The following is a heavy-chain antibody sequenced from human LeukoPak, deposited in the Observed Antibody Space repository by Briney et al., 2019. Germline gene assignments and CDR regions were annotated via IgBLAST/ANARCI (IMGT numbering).Heavy chain of an antibody. Sequence: GRSLRLSCAASGFTFSSYAMHWVRQAPGKGLEWVSAISAGGGSTYDADSVKGRFTISSDNSKNTVYLQMTSLRVDDTAVYYCAKFDRTATYFDSWGQGTLVTISS. V-gene: IGHV3-23*01. J-gene: IGHJ4*02. CDR2: ISAGGGST. CDR3: AKFDRTATYFDS. D-gene: IGHD2-21*02. CDR1: GFTFSSYA.